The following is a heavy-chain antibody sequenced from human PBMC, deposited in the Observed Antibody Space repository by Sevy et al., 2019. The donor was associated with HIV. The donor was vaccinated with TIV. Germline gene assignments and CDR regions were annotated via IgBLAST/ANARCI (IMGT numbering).Heavy chain of an antibody. CDR3: TRGTWNYGFDY. Sequence: GGSLRLSCTASGFTFGDYAMSWFRQTPGKGLEWVGFIRSKAYGGTTEYAASVKSRFTISRDDSKSIAYLQMNSLKTEDTAVYYCTRGTWNYGFDYWGQGTLVTVSS. CDR1: GFTFGDYA. D-gene: IGHD1-7*01. J-gene: IGHJ4*02. CDR2: IRSKAYGGTT. V-gene: IGHV3-49*03.